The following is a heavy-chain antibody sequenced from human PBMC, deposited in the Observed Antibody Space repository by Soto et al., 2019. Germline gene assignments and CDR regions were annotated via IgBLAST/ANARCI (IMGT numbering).Heavy chain of an antibody. Sequence: EVQLVESGGGLVQPGESLTLSCAASGFPFSSYWMHWVRQAPGKGLVWVSRIKSDGSGTYYADSVQDRFTISRDNAXNXXYMQLNSLRVEDTAAYFCARGDGDRYDGNGYLGRHWGQGTLVTVSS. V-gene: IGHV3-74*01. CDR3: ARGDGDRYDGNGYLGRH. CDR1: GFPFSSYW. D-gene: IGHD3-22*01. CDR2: IKSDGSGT. J-gene: IGHJ4*02.